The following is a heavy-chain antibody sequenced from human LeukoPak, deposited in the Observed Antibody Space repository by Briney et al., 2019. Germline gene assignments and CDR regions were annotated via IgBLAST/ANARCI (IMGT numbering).Heavy chain of an antibody. J-gene: IGHJ6*02. Sequence: ASVKVSCKASGGTFSSYAISWVRQAPGQGLEWMGWISAYNGNTNYAQKLQGRVTLTTDTSTSTAYMELRSLRSDDTAVYYCARVAVVAATAYYYYGMDVWGQGTTVTVSS. CDR2: ISAYNGNT. V-gene: IGHV1-18*01. D-gene: IGHD2-15*01. CDR1: GGTFSSYA. CDR3: ARVAVVAATAYYYYGMDV.